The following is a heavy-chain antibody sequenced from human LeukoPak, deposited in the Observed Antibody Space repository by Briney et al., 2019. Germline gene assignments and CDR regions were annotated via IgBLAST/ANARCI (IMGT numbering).Heavy chain of an antibody. J-gene: IGHJ1*01. Sequence: ASVKVSCKAPGYTFTGYYMHWVRQAPGQGLEWMGWINPNSGGTNYAQKFQGRVTMTRDTSISTAYMELSRLRSDDTAVYYCARVRDVGYCSGGNCYSAEYFQHWGQGTLVTVSS. V-gene: IGHV1-2*02. CDR3: ARVRDVGYCSGGNCYSAEYFQH. CDR2: INPNSGGT. CDR1: GYTFTGYY. D-gene: IGHD2-15*01.